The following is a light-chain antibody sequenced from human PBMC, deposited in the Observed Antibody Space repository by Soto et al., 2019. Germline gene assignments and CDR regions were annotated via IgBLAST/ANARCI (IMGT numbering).Light chain of an antibody. J-gene: IGKJ3*01. CDR1: QSVRSN. CDR2: GAS. CDR3: LQKYFYPFT. V-gene: IGKV3-15*01. Sequence: EIVMTQSPATLSASPGERATLSCRASQSVRSNLAWYQQKPGQAPRLLIYGASTRATGIPARFSGSGSGTEFTLSIGSLQSEDFATYYCLQKYFYPFTFGPGTKVDIK.